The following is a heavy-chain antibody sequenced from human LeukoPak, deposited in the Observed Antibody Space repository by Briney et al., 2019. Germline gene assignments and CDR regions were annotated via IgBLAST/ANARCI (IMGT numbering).Heavy chain of an antibody. CDR3: ARGRTILAY. Sequence: GGSLRLSCAASGLTFSSYWMTWVRQAPGRGLEWVASIKQDGSEKYYVDPVKGRFTISRDNAKDSLYLQMNSLRVEDTAVYYCARGRTILAYWGQGTLVTVSA. V-gene: IGHV3-7*01. CDR1: GLTFSSYW. J-gene: IGHJ4*02. D-gene: IGHD3-3*01. CDR2: IKQDGSEK.